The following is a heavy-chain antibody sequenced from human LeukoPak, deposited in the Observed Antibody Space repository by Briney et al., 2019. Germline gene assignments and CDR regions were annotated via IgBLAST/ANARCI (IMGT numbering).Heavy chain of an antibody. Sequence: SETLSLTCAVYGGSFSGYYWSWIRQPPGKGLEWIGEINHSGSTNYNPSLKSRVTISVDTSKNQFSLKLSSVTAADTAVYYCARGGVGSWFDPWGQGTLVIVSS. CDR1: GGSFSGYY. CDR3: ARGGVGSWFDP. CDR2: INHSGST. D-gene: IGHD3-16*01. J-gene: IGHJ5*02. V-gene: IGHV4-34*01.